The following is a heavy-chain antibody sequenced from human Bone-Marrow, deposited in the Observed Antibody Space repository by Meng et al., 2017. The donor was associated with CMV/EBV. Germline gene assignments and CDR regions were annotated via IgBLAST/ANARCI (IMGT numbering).Heavy chain of an antibody. CDR1: GFTVSSNY. V-gene: IGHV3-66*02. CDR2: IYSGGST. Sequence: GESLKISCAASGFTVSSNYMSWVRQAPGKGLEWVSVIYSGGSTYYADSVKGRFTISRDNSENTLYLQMNSLRAEDTAVYYCARDYSYFQHWGQGTLGTVPS. D-gene: IGHD2-21*01. CDR3: ARDYSYFQH. J-gene: IGHJ1*01.